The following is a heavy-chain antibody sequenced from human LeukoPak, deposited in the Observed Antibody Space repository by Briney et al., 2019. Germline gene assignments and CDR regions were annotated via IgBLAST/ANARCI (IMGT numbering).Heavy chain of an antibody. CDR1: GYTFTSYY. J-gene: IGHJ4*02. CDR3: ARTIQDSSSWDFDY. D-gene: IGHD6-13*01. Sequence: GASVKVSCKASGYTFTSYYMHWVRQAPGQGLEWMGWINPNSGGTNYAQKFQGRVTMTRDTSISTAYMELSRLRSDDTAVYYCARTIQDSSSWDFDYWGQGTLVTVSS. V-gene: IGHV1-2*02. CDR2: INPNSGGT.